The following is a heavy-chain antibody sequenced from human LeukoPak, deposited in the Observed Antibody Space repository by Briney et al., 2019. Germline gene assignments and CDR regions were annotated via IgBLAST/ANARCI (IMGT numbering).Heavy chain of an antibody. D-gene: IGHD5-18*01. CDR2: IIPIFGTA. CDR3: ARHVTSDTAMDY. J-gene: IGHJ4*02. CDR1: GGTFSSYA. V-gene: IGHV1-69*05. Sequence: VKVSCKASGGTFSSYAISWVRQAPGQGLEWMGRIIPIFGTANYAQKFQGRVTITTDESTSTAYMELSSLRSEDTAVYYCARHVTSDTAMDYWGQGTLVTVSS.